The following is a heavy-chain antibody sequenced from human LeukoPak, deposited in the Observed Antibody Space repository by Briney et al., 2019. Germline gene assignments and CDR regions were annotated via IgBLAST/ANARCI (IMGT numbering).Heavy chain of an antibody. J-gene: IGHJ4*02. Sequence: SETLSLTCTVSGGSISSGPYYWSWIRQPPGKGLEWIGYIYYSGSTNYNPSLKSRVTISVDTSKNQFSLKLSSVTAADTAVYYCATGGSGWYRYWGQGTLVTVSS. D-gene: IGHD6-19*01. CDR3: ATGGSGWYRY. CDR1: GGSISSGPYY. CDR2: IYYSGST. V-gene: IGHV4-61*01.